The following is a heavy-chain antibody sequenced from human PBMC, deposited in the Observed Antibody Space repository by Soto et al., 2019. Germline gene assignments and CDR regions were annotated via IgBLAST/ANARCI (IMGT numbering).Heavy chain of an antibody. V-gene: IGHV1-18*01. CDR1: GYTFTSYG. D-gene: IGHD5-12*01. J-gene: IGHJ4*02. CDR2: ISAYNGNT. Sequence: ASVKVSCKASGYTFTSYGISWVRQAPGQGLEWMGWISAYNGNTNYAQKLQGRVTMTTDTSTSTAYMELRSLRSDDTAVYYCARVPSIVATISYFDYWGQGTLVIVSS. CDR3: ARVPSIVATISYFDY.